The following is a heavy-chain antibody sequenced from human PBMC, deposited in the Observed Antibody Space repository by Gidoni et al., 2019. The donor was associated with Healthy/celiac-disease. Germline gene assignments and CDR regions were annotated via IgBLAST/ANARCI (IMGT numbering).Heavy chain of an antibody. J-gene: IGHJ4*02. CDR1: GYTFTGYY. CDR3: ARDLSGGSSYVFDY. CDR2: INPNSGGT. V-gene: IGHV1-2*06. D-gene: IGHD2-15*01. Sequence: QVQLVQSGAEVKKPGASVKVSCKASGYTFTGYYMHWVRQAPGQGLEWMGRINPNSGGTNYAQQFQGRVTMTRDTSISTAYMELSRLRSDDTAVYYCARDLSGGSSYVFDYWGQGTLVTVSS.